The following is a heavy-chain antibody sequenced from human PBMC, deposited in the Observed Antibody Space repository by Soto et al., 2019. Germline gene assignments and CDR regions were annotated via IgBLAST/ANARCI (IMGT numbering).Heavy chain of an antibody. V-gene: IGHV4-59*01. D-gene: IGHD3-10*01. CDR2: IYYSGST. Sequence: SETLSLTCTVSGGSISSYYWGWIRQPPGKGLEWIGYIYYSGSTNYNPSLKSRVTISVDTSKNQFSLKLSSVTAADTAVYYCARPLFGRGNWFDPWGQGTLVTVSS. J-gene: IGHJ5*02. CDR1: GGSISSYY. CDR3: ARPLFGRGNWFDP.